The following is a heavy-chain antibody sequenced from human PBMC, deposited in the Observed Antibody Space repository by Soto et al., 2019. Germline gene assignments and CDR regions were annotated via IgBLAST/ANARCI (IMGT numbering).Heavy chain of an antibody. CDR1: GGSISSSSYY. CDR2: IYYSGST. CDR3: VTDSSSWYGLIAHFDY. J-gene: IGHJ4*02. D-gene: IGHD6-13*01. Sequence: SETLSLTCTVSGGSISSSSYYWGWIRQPPGKGLEWIGSIYYSGSTYYNPSLKSRVTISVDTSKNQFSLKLSSVTAADTAVYYCVTDSSSWYGLIAHFDYWGQGTLVTVSS. V-gene: IGHV4-39*01.